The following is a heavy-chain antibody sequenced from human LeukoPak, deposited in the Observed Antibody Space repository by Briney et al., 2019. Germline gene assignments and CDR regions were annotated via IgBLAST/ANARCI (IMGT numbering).Heavy chain of an antibody. CDR3: TTDLYYYVSRGYYRIDD. J-gene: IGHJ4*02. D-gene: IGHD3-22*01. V-gene: IGHV3-15*01. CDR1: GFTFSNAW. Sequence: GGSLSLSCAASGFTFSNAWMSWVRQAPGQGLEWGGRIKSKTDGGTTDYPGPVKGRFTISRDNTKNKLYLQRNRLKTEDTAVYYSTTDLYYYVSRGYYRIDDWGQGTLVTVSS. CDR2: IKSKTDGGTT.